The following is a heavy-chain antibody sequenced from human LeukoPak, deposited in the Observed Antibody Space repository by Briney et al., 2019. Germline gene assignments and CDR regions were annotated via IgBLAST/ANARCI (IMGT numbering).Heavy chain of an antibody. CDR1: GFTFSNYA. CDR3: AKGDIVVVVAAPGVDY. D-gene: IGHD2-15*01. V-gene: IGHV3-23*01. CDR2: ISGSGGST. J-gene: IGHJ4*02. Sequence: LAGGSLRLSCAASGFTFSNYALSWVRQAPGRGLEWVSAISGSGGSTYYADSVKGRFTISRDNSKNTLYLQMNSLRAEDTAVYYCAKGDIVVVVAAPGVDYWGQGTLVTVSS.